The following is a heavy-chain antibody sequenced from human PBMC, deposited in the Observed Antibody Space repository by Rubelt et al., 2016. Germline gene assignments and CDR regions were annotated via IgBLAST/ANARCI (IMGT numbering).Heavy chain of an antibody. D-gene: IGHD5-24*01. J-gene: IGHJ4*02. CDR2: ISGSGTNT. CDR1: GITFSSYW. V-gene: IGHV3-74*01. Sequence: QPGGSLRLSCAASGITFSSYWMLWVRQPPGKGLVWVSLISGSGTNTYYADSVKGRFTISRDNSKNTLYLQMNSLRGEDTAVYYCARDESAMATAYLDYWGQGTLVTVSS. CDR3: ARDESAMATAYLDY.